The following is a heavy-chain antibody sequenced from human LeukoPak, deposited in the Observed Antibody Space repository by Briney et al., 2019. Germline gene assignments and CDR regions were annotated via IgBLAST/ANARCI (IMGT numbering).Heavy chain of an antibody. V-gene: IGHV1-2*02. D-gene: IGHD6-6*01. Sequence: GASVKVSCKASGYTFTGYYMHWVRQAPGQGLEWMGWINPNSGGTNYAQKFQGRVTMTRDTSISTAYMELSRLRSDDTAVYYCARDSIGYSSSPSCFDYWGQGTLVTVSS. CDR1: GYTFTGYY. CDR3: ARDSIGYSSSPSCFDY. J-gene: IGHJ4*02. CDR2: INPNSGGT.